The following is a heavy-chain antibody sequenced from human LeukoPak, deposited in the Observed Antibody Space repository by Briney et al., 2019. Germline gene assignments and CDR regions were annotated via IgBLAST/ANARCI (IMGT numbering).Heavy chain of an antibody. Sequence: GGSLRLSCAASGFTFSTYSMQWVRQAPGKGLEWVAVTSYNENSKFYADSVKGRFTISRDNSKNMLYLQMNSLRAEDTAVYYCARDPAGYSSGWYYFDYWGQGTLVTVSS. CDR3: ARDPAGYSSGWYYFDY. V-gene: IGHV3-30-3*01. CDR1: GFTFSTYS. CDR2: TSYNENSK. D-gene: IGHD6-19*01. J-gene: IGHJ4*02.